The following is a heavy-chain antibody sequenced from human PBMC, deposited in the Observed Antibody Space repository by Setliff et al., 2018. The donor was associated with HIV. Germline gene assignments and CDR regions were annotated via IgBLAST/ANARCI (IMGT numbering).Heavy chain of an antibody. CDR2: IYHGGTT. V-gene: IGHV4-38-2*02. CDR3: ARERDDSGDYLSLFVH. CDR1: GYSISSGYC. J-gene: IGHJ4*02. Sequence: SETLSFTCAVSGYSISSGYCWAWIRQPPGKGLEWIGSIYHGGTTYYNPSLKSRVTISVDTSKNQFSLNLRSVTAADTAVYYCARERDDSGDYLSLFVHWGQGALVTVSS. D-gene: IGHD4-17*01.